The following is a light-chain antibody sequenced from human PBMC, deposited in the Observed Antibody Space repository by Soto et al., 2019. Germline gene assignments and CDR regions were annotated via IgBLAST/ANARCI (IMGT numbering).Light chain of an antibody. Sequence: EIVLTQSPGTLSLSPGERATLSCRASPSLSGSSLAWYQHKPGQAPRLLIYSVSTRAAGIADRFGGSGSGTDFTLTISRLEPEDFAVYYCQQYGNSRVTFGPGTKVDIK. V-gene: IGKV3-20*01. CDR3: QQYGNSRVT. J-gene: IGKJ3*01. CDR2: SVS. CDR1: PSLSGSS.